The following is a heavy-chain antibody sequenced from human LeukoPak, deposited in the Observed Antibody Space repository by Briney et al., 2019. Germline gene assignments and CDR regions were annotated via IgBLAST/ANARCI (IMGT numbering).Heavy chain of an antibody. V-gene: IGHV4-59*01. CDR2: IYYSGST. D-gene: IGHD5-12*01. CDR3: ARHGGYSGYDHWYFDL. Sequence: ASETLSLTCTVSGGSISSYYWSWIRQPPGKGLEWIGYIYYSGSTNYNPSLKSRVTISVDTSKNQFSLKLSSVTAADTAVYYCARHGGYSGYDHWYFDLWGRGTLVTVSS. CDR1: GGSISSYY. J-gene: IGHJ2*01.